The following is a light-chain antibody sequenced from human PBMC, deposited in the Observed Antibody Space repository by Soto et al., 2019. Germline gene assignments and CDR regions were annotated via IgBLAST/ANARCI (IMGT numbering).Light chain of an antibody. CDR3: SSYTTISTVV. CDR1: TSDVGAYNY. Sequence: QSALTQPASVSGSPGQSITISCTGTTSDVGAYNYVSWYQQHPGKVPKLMIYDVSRRPSGVSDRFSGSKSGNTASLTISGLQAEDEADYYCSSYTTISTVVFGGGTKLTVL. J-gene: IGLJ2*01. V-gene: IGLV2-14*01. CDR2: DVS.